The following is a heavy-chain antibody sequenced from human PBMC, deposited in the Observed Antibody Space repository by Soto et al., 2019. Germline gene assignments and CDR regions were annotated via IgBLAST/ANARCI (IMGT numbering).Heavy chain of an antibody. D-gene: IGHD3-10*01. J-gene: IGHJ5*02. Sequence: ASVKVSCKASGYTFTSYGISWVRQAPGQGLEWMGWINGFSSNTHYAENLQGRVTMTTDTVTSTAYMELRSLRSDDTAMYYCARASIRGVTSSPWGQGTLVTVSS. V-gene: IGHV1-18*04. CDR2: INGFSSNT. CDR3: ARASIRGVTSSP. CDR1: GYTFTSYG.